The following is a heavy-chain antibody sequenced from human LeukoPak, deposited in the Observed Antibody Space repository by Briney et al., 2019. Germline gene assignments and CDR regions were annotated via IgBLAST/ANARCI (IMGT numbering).Heavy chain of an antibody. CDR1: GFTFSDYY. CDR2: ISGNGEST. J-gene: IGHJ3*02. D-gene: IGHD3-10*01. CDR3: AREYRGVNTCGFDI. V-gene: IGHV3-64*01. Sequence: AGGSLRLSCAASGFTFSDYYMHWVRQAPGKGLEYVSSISGNGESTNYANSVRGRFTLSRDNSKNTLFLQMGSLISEDIAVYYCAREYRGVNTCGFDIWGQGTMLTVSA.